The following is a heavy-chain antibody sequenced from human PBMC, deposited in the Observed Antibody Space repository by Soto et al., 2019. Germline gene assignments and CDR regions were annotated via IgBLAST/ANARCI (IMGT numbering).Heavy chain of an antibody. V-gene: IGHV4-59*01. Sequence: SETLSLTCTVSGGSISGYYWSWIRQPPGKGLEWIGYMYSGGNTNYNPSLKSRVTLSVDTSKNQFSLKVSSVTAADTAVYYCARVSSGSSLYYFDYWGQGTRLTVS. CDR1: GGSISGYY. CDR3: ARVSSGSSLYYFDY. CDR2: MYSGGNT. D-gene: IGHD1-26*01. J-gene: IGHJ4*02.